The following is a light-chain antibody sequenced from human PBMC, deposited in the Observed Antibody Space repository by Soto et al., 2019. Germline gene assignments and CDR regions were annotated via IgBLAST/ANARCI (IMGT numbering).Light chain of an antibody. J-gene: IGLJ1*01. CDR2: EVS. V-gene: IGLV2-14*03. CDR1: SSDVGGYNY. CDR3: SSYTASSTLL. Sequence: QSALPQPASVSGSPGQSIPISCTGTSSDVGGYNYVSWSQQHPGKAPKLLISEVSNRPSGVSNRFSGSKSGNTASLTISGLQADDEADYYCSSYTASSTLLFGTGTKVTVL.